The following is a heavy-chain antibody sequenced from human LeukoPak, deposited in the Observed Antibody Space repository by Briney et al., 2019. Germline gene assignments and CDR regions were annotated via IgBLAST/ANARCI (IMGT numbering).Heavy chain of an antibody. Sequence: ETSETLSLTCAVYGGSFSGYYWSWIRQPPGKGLEWIGEINHSGSTNYNPSLKSRVTISVDTSKNQFSLKLSSVTAADTAVYYCARRIYGSGRPFDYWGQGTLVTVSS. D-gene: IGHD3-10*01. V-gene: IGHV4-34*01. CDR3: ARRIYGSGRPFDY. J-gene: IGHJ4*02. CDR2: INHSGST. CDR1: GGSFSGYY.